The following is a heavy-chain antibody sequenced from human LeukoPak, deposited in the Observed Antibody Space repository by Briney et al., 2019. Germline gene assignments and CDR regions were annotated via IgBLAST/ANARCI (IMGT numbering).Heavy chain of an antibody. V-gene: IGHV3-30-3*01. D-gene: IGHD3-22*01. CDR2: ISYDGSNK. CDR3: ARDREGFDSSGLPLARIYQDY. CDR1: GFTFSSYA. Sequence: GGSLRLSCAASGFTFSSYAMHWVRQAPGKGLEWVAVISYDGSNKYYADSVKGRFTISRDNSKNTLYLQMNSLRAEDTAVYYCARDREGFDSSGLPLARIYQDYWGQGTLVTVSS. J-gene: IGHJ4*02.